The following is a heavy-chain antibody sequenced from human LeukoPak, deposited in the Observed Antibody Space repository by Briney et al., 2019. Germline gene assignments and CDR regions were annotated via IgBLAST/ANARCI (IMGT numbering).Heavy chain of an antibody. CDR3: VKGPRPDITVAHTVEN. Sequence: GGSLRLSCAASGFIFSNYAMSWVRQVPGRGLEWVSTISSRGDSTYVADSVKGRFTISRDNSKNSLFLQMNTVRAEDTAVYYCVKGPRPDITVAHTVENWGQGTLVTVSS. CDR1: GFIFSNYA. D-gene: IGHD6-19*01. J-gene: IGHJ4*02. V-gene: IGHV3-23*01. CDR2: ISSRGDST.